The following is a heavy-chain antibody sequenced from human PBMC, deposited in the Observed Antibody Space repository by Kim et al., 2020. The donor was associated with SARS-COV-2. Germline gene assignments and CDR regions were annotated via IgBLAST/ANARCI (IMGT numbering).Heavy chain of an antibody. D-gene: IGHD3-22*01. CDR2: ISSSGSTI. Sequence: GGSLRLSCAASGFTFSSYEMNWVRQAPGKGLEWVSYISSSGSTIYYADSVKGRFTISRDNAKNSLYLQMNSLRAEDTAVYYCAREITMIVVGKNDAFDIWGQGTMVTVSS. V-gene: IGHV3-48*03. CDR3: AREITMIVVGKNDAFDI. CDR1: GFTFSSYE. J-gene: IGHJ3*02.